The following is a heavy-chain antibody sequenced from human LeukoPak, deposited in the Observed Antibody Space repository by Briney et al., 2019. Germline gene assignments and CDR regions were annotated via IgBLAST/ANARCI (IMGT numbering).Heavy chain of an antibody. D-gene: IGHD2-2*01. J-gene: IGHJ2*01. Sequence: PSETLSLTCTVSGDSIRSSSHYWGWIRQPPGKGLEWIGEINHSGSTNYNPSLKTRVSISVHTSKNQFSLRLTSVTAADTAVYYCARVVPAEYWYFDLWGRGTLVTVSS. CDR3: ARVVPAEYWYFDL. CDR1: GDSIRSSSHY. CDR2: INHSGST. V-gene: IGHV4-39*07.